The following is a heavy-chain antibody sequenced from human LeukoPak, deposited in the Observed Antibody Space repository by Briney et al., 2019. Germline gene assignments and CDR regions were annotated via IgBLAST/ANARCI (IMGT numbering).Heavy chain of an antibody. J-gene: IGHJ4*02. CDR3: ARELRWNDVLDY. Sequence: PSETLSLTCSVSGGSISSSSYYWGWIRQPPGKGLEWIGSIYYSGSTYYNPSLKSRVTISVDTSKNQFSLRLSSVTAADSAVYYRARELRWNDVLDYWGQGTLVTVSS. CDR1: GGSISSSSYY. D-gene: IGHD1-1*01. V-gene: IGHV4-39*02. CDR2: IYYSGST.